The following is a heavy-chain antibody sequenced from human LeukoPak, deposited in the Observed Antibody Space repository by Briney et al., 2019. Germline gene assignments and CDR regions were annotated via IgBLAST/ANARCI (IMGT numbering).Heavy chain of an antibody. J-gene: IGHJ6*02. CDR3: ARDARWGYDFLTGYYKITGLDV. D-gene: IGHD3-9*01. V-gene: IGHV4-30-4*01. CDR2: IYYTGSA. CDR1: GGSINSGDYY. Sequence: KPSETLSLTCTVSGGSINSGDYYWSWTRQPPGKGLEWIGHIYYTGSAFYVPSLMSRLTISVDTSKNQFSLKLSSVTAAATAVYYCARDARWGYDFLTGYYKITGLDVWGQGTTVTVSS.